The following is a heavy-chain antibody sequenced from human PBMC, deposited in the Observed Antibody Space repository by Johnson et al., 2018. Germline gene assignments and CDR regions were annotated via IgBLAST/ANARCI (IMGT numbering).Heavy chain of an antibody. CDR1: GFGFSDYS. D-gene: IGHD2-8*01. J-gene: IGHJ3*02. V-gene: IGHV3-21*01. Sequence: VQLVQSGGGLVKAGESLRLSCAASGFGFSDYSMTWVRQAPGKGLEWVSSISSRSGSIYFAASMKGGFPVSSDKAGNTLYLQLNSLRAEDTAVYFVTRDRRVLKDHDAFDIWGQGTMVTVSS. CDR3: TRDRRVLKDHDAFDI. CDR2: ISSRSGSI.